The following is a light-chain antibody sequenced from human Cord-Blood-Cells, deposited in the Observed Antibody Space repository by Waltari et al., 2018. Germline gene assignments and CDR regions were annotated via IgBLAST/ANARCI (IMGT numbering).Light chain of an antibody. CDR3: SSYTSSRLV. J-gene: IGLJ2*01. V-gene: IGLV2-14*01. CDR2: DVS. CDR1: SSDVGGYNY. Sequence: QSALTQPASVSGSPGQSITISCTGTSSDVGGYNYVSWYQQHPGKAPKLMIYDVSKRPSGVSNRFSGAKTGNTASLTISGLQAEDEADYYCSSYTSSRLVFGGGTKLTVL.